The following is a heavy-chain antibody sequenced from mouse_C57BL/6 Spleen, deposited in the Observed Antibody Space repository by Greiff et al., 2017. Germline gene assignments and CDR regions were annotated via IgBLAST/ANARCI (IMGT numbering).Heavy chain of an antibody. CDR2: IDPSDSYT. CDR3: ARVYSNSYFDY. V-gene: IGHV1-59*01. CDR1: GYTFTSYW. D-gene: IGHD2-5*01. Sequence: QLQQPGAELVRPGTSVKLSCKASGYTFTSYWMHWVKQRPGQGLEWIGVIDPSDSYTNYNQTFKGKATLTVDTSSSTAYLQLSSLTSEDSAVYYCARVYSNSYFDYWGQGTTLTVSS. J-gene: IGHJ2*01.